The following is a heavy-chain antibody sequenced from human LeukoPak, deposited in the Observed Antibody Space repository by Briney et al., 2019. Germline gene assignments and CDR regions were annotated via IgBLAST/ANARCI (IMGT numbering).Heavy chain of an antibody. D-gene: IGHD6-19*01. J-gene: IGHJ6*03. V-gene: IGHV3-30*03. Sequence: PGGSLRLSCAASGFTFSSYSMNWVRQAPGKGLEWVAVISYDRSNEYYADSVKGRFTIARDNSKNTLFLQMNSLRAEDTAVYYCARRAVAGTRQDFYFYMDVWGKGTTVTVSS. CDR2: ISYDRSNE. CDR1: GFTFSSYS. CDR3: ARRAVAGTRQDFYFYMDV.